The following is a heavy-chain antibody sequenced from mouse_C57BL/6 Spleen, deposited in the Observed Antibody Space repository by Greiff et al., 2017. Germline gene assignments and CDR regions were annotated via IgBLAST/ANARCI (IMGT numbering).Heavy chain of an antibody. CDR2: ISDGGSYT. CDR1: GFTFSSYA. D-gene: IGHD2-2*01. CDR3: ARERGYGYFDY. Sequence: EVQLVESGGGLVKPGGSLKLSCAASGFTFSSYAMSWVRQTPEKRLEWVATISDGGSYTYYPDNVKGRFTISRDNAKNNLYLQMSHLKSEDTAMYYCARERGYGYFDYWGQGTTLTVSS. J-gene: IGHJ2*01. V-gene: IGHV5-4*01.